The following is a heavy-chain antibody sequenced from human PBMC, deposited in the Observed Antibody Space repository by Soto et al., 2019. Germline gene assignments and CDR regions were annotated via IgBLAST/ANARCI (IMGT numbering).Heavy chain of an antibody. Sequence: GASVKVSCKASGYTFTSYGISWVRQAPGQGLEWMGWISAYNGNTNYAQKLQGRVTMTTDTSTSTAYMELRSLRSDDTAVYYCARLGMSYYDILTGYYIGYYYYGMDVWGQGTTVTVSS. J-gene: IGHJ6*01. CDR1: GYTFTSYG. V-gene: IGHV1-18*04. D-gene: IGHD3-9*01. CDR3: ARLGMSYYDILTGYYIGYYYYGMDV. CDR2: ISAYNGNT.